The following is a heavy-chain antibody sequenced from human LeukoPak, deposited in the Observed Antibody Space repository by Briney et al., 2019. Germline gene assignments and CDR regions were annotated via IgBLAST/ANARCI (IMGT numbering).Heavy chain of an antibody. J-gene: IGHJ4*02. D-gene: IGHD1-20*01. CDR1: GFTFSSYA. Sequence: GGSLRLSCAASGFTFSSYAMTWVRQAPGEGLEWVSVISGSGGNTYYADSVKGRFTISRDNSKNTLYLQMDSLRAEDTAIYYCAKDLRSVITATFDYWGQGTLVTVSS. CDR3: AKDLRSVITATFDY. V-gene: IGHV3-23*01. CDR2: ISGSGGNT.